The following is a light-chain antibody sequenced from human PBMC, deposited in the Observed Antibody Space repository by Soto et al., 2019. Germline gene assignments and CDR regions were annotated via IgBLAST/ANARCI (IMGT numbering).Light chain of an antibody. CDR1: ESVHRN. Sequence: EMVMTQSPATLSVSPGERVTLSCRASESVHRNLAWYQQKPGQGPRLLIYYASTRATGVPDRFTGSGSGTEFTLTISSLQSEDSGVYHCQHYNNWPPTFGPGTKVEIK. CDR2: YAS. CDR3: QHYNNWPPT. V-gene: IGKV3-15*01. J-gene: IGKJ3*01.